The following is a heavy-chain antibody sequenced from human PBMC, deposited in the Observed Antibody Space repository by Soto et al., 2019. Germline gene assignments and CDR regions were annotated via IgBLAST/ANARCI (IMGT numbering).Heavy chain of an antibody. Sequence: GGSLRLSCAASGFTFSSYGMHWVRQAPGKGLEWVAVMWYDGSNKYYADSVKGRFTISRDNSKNTLYLQMNSLRAEDTAVYYCARAFSGIQYYYYYYMDVWGKGTTVTVSS. CDR2: MWYDGSNK. V-gene: IGHV3-33*01. D-gene: IGHD3-10*01. CDR1: GFTFSSYG. CDR3: ARAFSGIQYYYYYYMDV. J-gene: IGHJ6*03.